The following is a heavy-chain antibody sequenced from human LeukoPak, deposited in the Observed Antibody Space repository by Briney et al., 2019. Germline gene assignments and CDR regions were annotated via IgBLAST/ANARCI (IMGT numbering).Heavy chain of an antibody. Sequence: GGSLRLSCAASGFTFSNTWMNWVRQAPGKGLEWVSSISSSSSYIYYADSVKGRFTISRDNAKNSLYLQMNSLRAEDTAVYYCARDRSDRLAVAGTTAFDYWGQGTLVTVSS. CDR3: ARDRSDRLAVAGTTAFDY. CDR2: ISSSSSYI. V-gene: IGHV3-21*01. J-gene: IGHJ4*02. CDR1: GFTFSNTW. D-gene: IGHD6-19*01.